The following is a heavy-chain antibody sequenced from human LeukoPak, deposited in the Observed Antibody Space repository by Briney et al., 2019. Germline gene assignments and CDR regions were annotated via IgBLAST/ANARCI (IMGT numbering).Heavy chain of an antibody. CDR3: ARLSYITMVRGGGDFDY. CDR1: GGSISSSSYY. Sequence: PSETLSLTCTVSGGSISSSSYYWGWIRQPPGEGLEWIGSIYYSGSTYYNPSLKSRVTISVDTSKNQFSLKLSSVTAADTAVYYCARLSYITMVRGGGDFDYWGQGTLVTVSS. V-gene: IGHV4-39*01. J-gene: IGHJ4*02. CDR2: IYYSGST. D-gene: IGHD3-10*01.